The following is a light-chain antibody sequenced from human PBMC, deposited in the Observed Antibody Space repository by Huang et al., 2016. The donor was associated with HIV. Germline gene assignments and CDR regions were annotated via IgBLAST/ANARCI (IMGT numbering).Light chain of an antibody. CDR3: QQYYISPRT. Sequence: DIVMTQSPDYLPVSLGARATINCKSSRSILYSSNGQTYLAWYQQKPGQPPKLLIYWASTRASGVSDRFSGSGSGTDFTLTISSLQAEDVAVYYCQQYYISPRTFGPGTKVDIK. CDR1: RSILYSSNGQTY. J-gene: IGKJ3*01. CDR2: WAS. V-gene: IGKV4-1*01.